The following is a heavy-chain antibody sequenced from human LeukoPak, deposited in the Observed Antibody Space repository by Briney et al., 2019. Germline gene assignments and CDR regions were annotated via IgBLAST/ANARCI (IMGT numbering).Heavy chain of an antibody. D-gene: IGHD3-3*01. CDR1: GFTFSSYS. J-gene: IGHJ6*03. Sequence: GGSLRLSCAASGFTFSSYSMNWVRQAPGKGLEWVSYISSSSSTIYYADSVKGRFTISRDNAKNSLYLQMNSLRAEDTAVYYCARVEFRFLECLKYYYYYRDVWAKGTTVTVP. V-gene: IGHV3-48*01. CDR3: ARVEFRFLECLKYYYYYRDV. CDR2: ISSSSSTI.